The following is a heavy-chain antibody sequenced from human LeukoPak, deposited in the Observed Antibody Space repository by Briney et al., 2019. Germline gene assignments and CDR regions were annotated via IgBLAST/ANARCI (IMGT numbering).Heavy chain of an antibody. V-gene: IGHV4-59*08. CDR2: IYYSGST. CDR3: ARHPGYSYGLNWFDP. D-gene: IGHD5-18*01. CDR1: GDSINNYY. J-gene: IGHJ5*02. Sequence: PSETLSLTCTVSGDSINNYYWNWIRQPPGKGLEWIGYIYYSGSTNYNPSLKSRVTISVDTSKNQFSLKLSSVTAADTAVYYCARHPGYSYGLNWFDPWGQGTLVTVSS.